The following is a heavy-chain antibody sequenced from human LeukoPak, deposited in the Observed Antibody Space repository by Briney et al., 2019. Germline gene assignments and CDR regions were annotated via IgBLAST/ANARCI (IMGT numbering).Heavy chain of an antibody. CDR1: GGSISSHY. CDR3: GRDALVGYFSYYYMDI. D-gene: IGHD2-15*01. V-gene: IGHV4-59*11. J-gene: IGHJ6*03. CDR2: ISNSGST. Sequence: PSETLSLTCTVSGGSISSHYWTWIRQSPVKGLEWIGDISNSGSTSYNPSLKSRVTISIDTSKNQFSLKLSSVTAADTAVYYCGRDALVGYFSYYYMDIWGKGTTVTVSS.